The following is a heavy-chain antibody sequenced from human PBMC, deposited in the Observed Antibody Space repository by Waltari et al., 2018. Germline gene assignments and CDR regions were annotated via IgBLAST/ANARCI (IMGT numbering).Heavy chain of an antibody. D-gene: IGHD5-12*01. Sequence: QLQLQESGPGLVKPSETLSLTCTVSGGSISSSSYYWGWIRQPPGKGLEWIGSIYYSGSTYYNPSLKSRVTISVDSSKNQFSLKLSSVTAADTAVYYCARQTWEMATIGPFDYWGQGTLVTVSS. CDR2: IYYSGST. CDR3: ARQTWEMATIGPFDY. V-gene: IGHV4-39*01. CDR1: GGSISSSSYY. J-gene: IGHJ4*02.